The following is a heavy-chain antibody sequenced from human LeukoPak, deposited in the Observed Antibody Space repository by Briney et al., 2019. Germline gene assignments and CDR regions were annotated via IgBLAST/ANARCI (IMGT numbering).Heavy chain of an antibody. CDR1: GFTFSSYA. V-gene: IGHV3-30*04. D-gene: IGHD6-19*01. Sequence: PGGSLRLSCAASGFTFSSYAMHWVRQAPGKGLEWVAVISYDGSNKYYADSVKGRFTISRDNSKNTLYLQMNSLRAEDTAVYYCARDPTIAVAGPYYLDYWGQGTLVTVSS. J-gene: IGHJ4*02. CDR3: ARDPTIAVAGPYYLDY. CDR2: ISYDGSNK.